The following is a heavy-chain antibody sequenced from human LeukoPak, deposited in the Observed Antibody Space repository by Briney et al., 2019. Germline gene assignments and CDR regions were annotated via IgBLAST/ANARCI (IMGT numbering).Heavy chain of an antibody. J-gene: IGHJ4*02. CDR2: INTNTGNP. V-gene: IGHV7-4-1*02. Sequence: VASVKVSCKASGYTFTSYAMNWVRQAPGQGLEWMGWINTNTGNPTYAQGFTGRFVFSLDTSVSTAYLQISSLKAEDTAVYYCARDRLRRGGDCYYREFDYWGQGTLVTVSS. CDR3: ARDRLRRGGDCYYREFDY. D-gene: IGHD2-21*02. CDR1: GYTFTSYA.